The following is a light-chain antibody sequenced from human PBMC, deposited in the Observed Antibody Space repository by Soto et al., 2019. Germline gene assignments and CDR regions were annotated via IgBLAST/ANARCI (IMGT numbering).Light chain of an antibody. CDR1: QGFSNY. J-gene: IGKJ3*01. CDR3: QKYDSAPGT. CDR2: AAS. Sequence: DIQMTQSPSSLSASVGDRVTITCRASQGFSNYLAWYQQRPGNAPKLLIYAASTLQSGVPSRFSGSGSGTDFGVAMRGLRREDGATYCGQKYDSAPGTVGPGTEVDIK. V-gene: IGKV1-27*01.